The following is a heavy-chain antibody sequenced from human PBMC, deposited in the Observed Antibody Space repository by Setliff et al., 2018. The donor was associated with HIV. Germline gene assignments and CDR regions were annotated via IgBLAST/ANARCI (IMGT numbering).Heavy chain of an antibody. Sequence: PSETLSLTCTVSGGSISSSSYYWGWIRQPPGKGLEWIGSIYYSGSTYYNPSLKSRVTISVDTSKNQFSLKLSSVPAADTAVYYCVPELLWFGELSHWLDPWGQGTLVTVSS. CDR3: VPELLWFGELSHWLDP. V-gene: IGHV4-39*01. D-gene: IGHD3-10*01. CDR1: GGSISSSSYY. CDR2: IYYSGST. J-gene: IGHJ5*02.